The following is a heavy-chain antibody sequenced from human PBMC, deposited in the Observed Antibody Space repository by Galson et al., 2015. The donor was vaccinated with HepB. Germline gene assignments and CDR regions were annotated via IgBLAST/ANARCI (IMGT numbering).Heavy chain of an antibody. CDR1: GFTFSSYS. D-gene: IGHD3-22*01. CDR2: ISSSSSTI. CDR3: ARDTDYYDSSGYYYVTDY. V-gene: IGHV3-48*01. Sequence: SLRLSCAASGFTFSSYSMNWVRQAPGKGLEWVSYISSSSSTIYYADPVRGRFTISRDNAKNSLYLQMNSLRAEDTAVYYCARDTDYYDSSGYYYVTDYWGQGTLVTVSS. J-gene: IGHJ4*02.